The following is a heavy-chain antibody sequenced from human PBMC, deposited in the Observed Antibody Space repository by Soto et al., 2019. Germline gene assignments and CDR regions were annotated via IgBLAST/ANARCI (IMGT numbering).Heavy chain of an antibody. V-gene: IGHV3-7*01. J-gene: IGHJ6*03. CDR2: IKQDGSEK. Sequence: EVQLVESGGGLVQPGGSLRLSCAASGFTFSSYWMSWVRQAPGKGLEWVANIKQDGSEKYYVDSVKGRFTISRDNAKNSLYLQMNSLRAEDTAVYYCARFQAPRDYYDYYMDVWGKGTTVTVSS. CDR1: GFTFSSYW. CDR3: ARFQAPRDYYDYYMDV.